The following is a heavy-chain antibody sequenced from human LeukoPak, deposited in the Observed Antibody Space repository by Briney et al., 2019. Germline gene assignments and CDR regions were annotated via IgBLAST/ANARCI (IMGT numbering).Heavy chain of an antibody. CDR2: IYYSGST. D-gene: IGHD2-2*01. CDR1: GGSISSYY. V-gene: IGHV4-59*01. CDR3: ARTLGYCSSTSCSAADYYYGMDV. Sequence: SETLSLTCTVSGGSISSYYWSWIRQPPGKGLEWIGYIYYSGSTNYNPSLKSRVTISVDTSMNQFSLKLSSVTAADTAVYYCARTLGYCSSTSCSAADYYYGMDVWGQGTTVTVSS. J-gene: IGHJ6*02.